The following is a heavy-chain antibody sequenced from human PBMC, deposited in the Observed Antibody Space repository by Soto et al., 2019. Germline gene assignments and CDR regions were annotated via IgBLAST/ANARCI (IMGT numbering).Heavy chain of an antibody. CDR3: ARQSVLRYFDWPLDY. D-gene: IGHD3-9*01. J-gene: IGHJ4*02. CDR1: GDSVSSNSAA. Sequence: SQTLSLTCAISGDSVSSNSAAWNWIRQSPSRGLEWLGRTYYRSKWYNDYAVSVKSRITINPDTSKNQFSLQLNSVAPEDTAVYYCARQSVLRYFDWPLDYWGQGNLVTVSS. CDR2: TYYRSKWYN. V-gene: IGHV6-1*01.